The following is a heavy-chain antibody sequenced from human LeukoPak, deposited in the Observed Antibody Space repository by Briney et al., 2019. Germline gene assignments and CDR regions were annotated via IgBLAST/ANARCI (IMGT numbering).Heavy chain of an antibody. D-gene: IGHD6-6*01. V-gene: IGHV4-4*02. Sequence: SETLSLTCVVSGTSISGSDWWSWVRPPPGKGLEWIGEIYHNGNTNYNPSLKSRVTISVDKSKNQFSLMLTSVTAADTAVYYCAISSYYRVWLDPWGQGTLVTVSS. J-gene: IGHJ5*02. CDR1: GTSISGSDW. CDR2: IYHNGNT. CDR3: AISSYYRVWLDP.